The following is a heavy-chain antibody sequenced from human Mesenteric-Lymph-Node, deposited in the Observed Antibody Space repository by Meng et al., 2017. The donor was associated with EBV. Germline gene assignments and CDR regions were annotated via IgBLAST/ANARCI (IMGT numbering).Heavy chain of an antibody. CDR1: GGSFSGYY. J-gene: IGHJ4*02. CDR3: ARGVNPAY. Sequence: QLQESGPGLVKPAETLSLTCAVYGGSFSGYYWTWIRQPPGKGLEWVGEINYRGSTNYNPSLKSRVTISVDTSKSQLYLKLSSVTAADTAVYYCARGVNPAYWGQGTLVTVSS. D-gene: IGHD2-2*01. CDR2: INYRGST. V-gene: IGHV4-34*10.